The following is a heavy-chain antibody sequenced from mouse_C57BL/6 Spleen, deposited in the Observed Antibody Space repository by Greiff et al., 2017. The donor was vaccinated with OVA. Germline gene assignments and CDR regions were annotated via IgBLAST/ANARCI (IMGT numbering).Heavy chain of an antibody. Sequence: EVKVEESGPGLVKPSQSLSLTCSVTGYSITSGYYWNWIRQFPGNKLEWMGYISYDGSNNYNPSLKNRISITRDTSKNQFFLKLNSVTTEDTATYYCARVYYDYDPWYFDVWGTGTTVTVSS. CDR3: ARVYYDYDPWYFDV. CDR1: GYSITSGYY. V-gene: IGHV3-6*01. D-gene: IGHD2-4*01. J-gene: IGHJ1*03. CDR2: ISYDGSN.